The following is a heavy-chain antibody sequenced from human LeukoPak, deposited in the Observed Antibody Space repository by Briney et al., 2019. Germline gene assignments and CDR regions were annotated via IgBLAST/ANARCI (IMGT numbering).Heavy chain of an antibody. Sequence: GGSLRLSCAASGFTFSSYEMNWVRQAPGKGLEWVSAISGSGGSTYYGDSVKGRLTISRDNSKNTLYLQMNSLRAEDTAVYYCAKERGPMVRGAAENWGQRTLVTVSS. CDR2: ISGSGGST. D-gene: IGHD3-10*01. CDR1: GFTFSSYE. CDR3: AKERGPMVRGAAEN. J-gene: IGHJ4*02. V-gene: IGHV3-23*01.